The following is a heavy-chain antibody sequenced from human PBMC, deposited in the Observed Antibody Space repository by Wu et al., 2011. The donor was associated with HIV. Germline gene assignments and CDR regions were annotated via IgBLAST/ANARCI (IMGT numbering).Heavy chain of an antibody. CDR2: IIPVFDAT. Sequence: QVQLVQSGAEVKKPGSSVKVSCKASGVTSRSYAITWVRQAPGQGLEWMGRIIPVFDATNYAQKFHGRVTMTTDESTNTAYMELSSLTWEDTAMFYCTRLSYYGDSGYYYFDDWGQGTLVTVSS. V-gene: IGHV1-69*05. J-gene: IGHJ4*02. CDR1: GVTSRSYA. CDR3: TRLSYYGDSGYYYFDD. D-gene: IGHD3-22*01.